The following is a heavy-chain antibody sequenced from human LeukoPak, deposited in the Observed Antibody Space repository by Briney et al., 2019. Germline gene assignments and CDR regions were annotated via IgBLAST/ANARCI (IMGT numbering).Heavy chain of an antibody. Sequence: GGSLRLSCAASGFTFSSYAMSWVRQAPGKGLEWVSAISGSGGSTYYADSVKGRFTISRDNSKNTLYLQMNSLRAEDTAVYYCAKDKSYYDSSGYYYWFDPWGRGTLVTVSS. CDR2: ISGSGGST. CDR1: GFTFSSYA. CDR3: AKDKSYYDSSGYYYWFDP. V-gene: IGHV3-23*01. J-gene: IGHJ5*02. D-gene: IGHD3-22*01.